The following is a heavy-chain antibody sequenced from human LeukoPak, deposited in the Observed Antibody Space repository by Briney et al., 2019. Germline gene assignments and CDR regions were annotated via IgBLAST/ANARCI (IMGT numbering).Heavy chain of an antibody. J-gene: IGHJ4*02. CDR1: GLTFSYYW. D-gene: IGHD4-17*01. CDR2: IKEDGSEN. Sequence: GGSLRLSCAASGLTFSYYWMTWVRQAPGKGLEWVANIKEDGSENYSVDSVKGRFTISRDNAKNSLYLQMNSLRAEDTAVYYCARVSPNTVTTLQYFDYWGQGTLVTVSS. CDR3: ARVSPNTVTTLQYFDY. V-gene: IGHV3-7*01.